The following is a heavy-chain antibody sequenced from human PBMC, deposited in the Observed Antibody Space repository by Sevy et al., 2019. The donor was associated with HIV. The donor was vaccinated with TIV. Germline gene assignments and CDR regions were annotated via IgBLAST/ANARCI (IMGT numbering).Heavy chain of an antibody. D-gene: IGHD1-26*01. CDR2: ISGSGRDT. V-gene: IGHV3-23*01. CDR3: AKNINSGTHYYFDS. J-gene: IGHJ4*02. CDR1: GFTLTSYA. Sequence: GGSLRLSCAASGFTLTSYAMAWVRQAPEKGLEWVSAISGSGRDTYYPDSVRGRFTISRDTSKNTRYLQMDSLRVEDTAAYYCAKNINSGTHYYFDSWGQGTLVTVSS.